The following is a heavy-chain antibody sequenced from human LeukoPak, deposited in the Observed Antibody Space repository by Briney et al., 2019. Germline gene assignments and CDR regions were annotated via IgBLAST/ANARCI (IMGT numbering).Heavy chain of an antibody. CDR3: AKDFGVKLLPWFRELLPETGIDG. CDR1: GLTLSSYA. V-gene: IGHV3-23*01. CDR2: ISGSGGST. D-gene: IGHD3-10*01. J-gene: IGHJ6*02. Sequence: GGSLRLSCAVSGLTLSSYAMSWVRQAPGKGLEWVSAISGSGGSTYYADSVKGRFTISRDNSKNTLYLQMNSLIAEDTAVYYCAKDFGVKLLPWFRELLPETGIDGRGQGTTVTVSS.